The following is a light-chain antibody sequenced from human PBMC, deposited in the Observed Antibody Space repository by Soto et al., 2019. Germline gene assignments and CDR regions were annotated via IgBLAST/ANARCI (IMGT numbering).Light chain of an antibody. CDR2: KAS. J-gene: IGKJ1*01. Sequence: DIQIPQSPSTLSASVGYSAAPTFWSSQSISSWLAWYQQKPGKAPKLLIYKASSLESGVPSRFSGSGSGTEFTLTISSLQTDDFATYYCKQYNSYPCTFGKGTKVDIK. CDR1: QSISSW. CDR3: KQYNSYPCT. V-gene: IGKV1-5*03.